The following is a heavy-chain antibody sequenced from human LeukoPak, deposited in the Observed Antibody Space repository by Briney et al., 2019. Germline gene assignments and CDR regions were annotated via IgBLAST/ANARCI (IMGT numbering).Heavy chain of an antibody. CDR1: GFTFSSYG. CDR3: AKEGHDYGDYYYYGMDV. V-gene: IGHV3-30*18. CDR2: ISYDGSNK. Sequence: PGGSLRLSCAASGFTFSSYGMHWVRQAPGKGLERVAVISYDGSNKYYADSVKGRFTISRDNSKNTLYLQMNSLRAEDTAVYYCAKEGHDYGDYYYYGMDVWGKGTTVTVSS. D-gene: IGHD4-17*01. J-gene: IGHJ6*04.